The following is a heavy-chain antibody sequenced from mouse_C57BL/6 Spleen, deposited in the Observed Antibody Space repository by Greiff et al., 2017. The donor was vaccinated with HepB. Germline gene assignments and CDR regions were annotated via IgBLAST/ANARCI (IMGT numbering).Heavy chain of an antibody. CDR2: IYPGDGYT. CDR1: GYAFSSSW. D-gene: IGHD2-1*01. Sequence: QVQLQQSGPELVKPGASVKISCKASGYAFSSSWMNWVKQRPGKGLEWIGRIYPGDGYTNYNGKFKGKATLTVDTSSSTAYMELHSLTSEDSAVYFCARLEGNYEGDWFAYWGQGTLVTLSA. CDR3: ARLEGNYEGDWFAY. V-gene: IGHV1-82*01. J-gene: IGHJ3*01.